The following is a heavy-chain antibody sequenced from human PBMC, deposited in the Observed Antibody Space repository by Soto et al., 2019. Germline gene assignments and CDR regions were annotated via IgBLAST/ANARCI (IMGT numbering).Heavy chain of an antibody. D-gene: IGHD3-3*01. Sequence: GGSLRLSCAASGFTFSSYWMSWVRQAPGKGLEWVAVIWYDGSNKYYADSVKGRFTISRDNSKNTLYLQMNSLRAEDTAVYYCARTSLTIFGPSNDYYGMGVWGLGTTVTVSS. CDR3: ARTSLTIFGPSNDYYGMGV. CDR1: GFTFSSYW. J-gene: IGHJ6*02. CDR2: IWYDGSNK. V-gene: IGHV3-33*08.